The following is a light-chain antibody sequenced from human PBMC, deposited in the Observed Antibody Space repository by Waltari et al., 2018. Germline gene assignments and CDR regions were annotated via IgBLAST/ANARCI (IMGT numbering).Light chain of an antibody. CDR3: SSYAGSKNMV. J-gene: IGLJ2*01. CDR2: EVS. V-gene: IGLV2-8*01. CDR1: SSDVGGYNY. Sequence: QSALTQPPSASGSPGQSVTISCTGTSSDVGGYNYVSWYQQHPGKAPNLMIYEVSKRPSGVPDRFSGAKSCNTASLTVYRLQAEDEADYYCSSYAGSKNMVVGGGTKLTVL.